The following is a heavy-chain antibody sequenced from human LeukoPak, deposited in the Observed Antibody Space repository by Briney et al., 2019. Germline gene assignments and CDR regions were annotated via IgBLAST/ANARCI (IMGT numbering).Heavy chain of an antibody. CDR1: GGSISSSSYY. Sequence: SETLSLTCTVSGGSISSSSYYWGWIRQPPGKGLEWIGSIYYSGSTYYNPSLKRRVTISVDTSKNQFSLKLSSVTAADTAVYYWARPYYGSGGYYTYFDYWGQGTLVTVSS. D-gene: IGHD3-10*01. CDR3: ARPYYGSGGYYTYFDY. CDR2: IYYSGST. V-gene: IGHV4-39*01. J-gene: IGHJ4*02.